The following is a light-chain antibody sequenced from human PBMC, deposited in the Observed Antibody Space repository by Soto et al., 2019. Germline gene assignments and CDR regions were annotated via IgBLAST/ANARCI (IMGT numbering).Light chain of an antibody. CDR1: QSISRN. Sequence: DIQMTQSPSSLSASVGDRVTITCRASQSISRNLNWYQQKQGKAPKLLIYAASSLQSGVPSRFSGGGSGTDFTLTISNLEPEDFAVYYCQQRSDWPWTFGQGTKVDIK. J-gene: IGKJ1*01. CDR3: QQRSDWPWT. V-gene: IGKV1-39*01. CDR2: AAS.